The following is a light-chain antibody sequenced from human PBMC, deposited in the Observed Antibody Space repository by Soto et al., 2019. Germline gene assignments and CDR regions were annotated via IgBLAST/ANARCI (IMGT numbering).Light chain of an antibody. CDR2: DAS. CDR1: QSISSW. V-gene: IGKV1-5*01. Sequence: DIQMTHPPSTLSASVGDRVTITCRASQSISSWLAWYQQKPGKAPKLLIYDASSLESGVPSRFSGSGSGTEFTLTISSLQPDDFATYYCQQYNSYSTFGQGTKVDIK. CDR3: QQYNSYST. J-gene: IGKJ1*01.